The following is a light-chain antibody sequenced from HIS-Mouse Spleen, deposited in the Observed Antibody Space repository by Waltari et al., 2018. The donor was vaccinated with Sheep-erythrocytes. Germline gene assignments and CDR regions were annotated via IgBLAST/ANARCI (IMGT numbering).Light chain of an antibody. CDR2: QDS. V-gene: IGLV3-1*01. Sequence: SYELTQPPSVSVSPGQTASITCSGDKLGDKYACWYQQKPGQSPVLVIYQDSKRPSGLPERFPGSNSGNTATLTISGTQAMDEADYYCQAWDSSTGVVFGGGTKLTVL. CDR1: KLGDKY. CDR3: QAWDSSTGVV. J-gene: IGLJ2*01.